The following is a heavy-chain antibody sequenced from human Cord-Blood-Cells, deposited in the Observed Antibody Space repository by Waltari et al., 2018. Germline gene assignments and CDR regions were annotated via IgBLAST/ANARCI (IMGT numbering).Heavy chain of an antibody. Sequence: QVQLVESGGGVVQPGRSLRLSCAASGFTFSRYGMPGVRPAPGKGLEWVAVISYDGSNKYYADSVKGRFTISRDNSKNTLYLQMNSLRAEDTAVYYCAKSDTVTTYYFDYWGQGTLVTVSS. CDR2: ISYDGSNK. CDR3: AKSDTVTTYYFDY. V-gene: IGHV3-30*18. CDR1: GFTFSRYG. D-gene: IGHD4-17*01. J-gene: IGHJ4*02.